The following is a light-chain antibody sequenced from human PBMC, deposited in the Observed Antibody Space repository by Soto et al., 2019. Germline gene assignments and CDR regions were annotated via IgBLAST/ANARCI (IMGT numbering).Light chain of an antibody. CDR2: DVT. CDR3: SSYASSSIPYV. J-gene: IGLJ1*01. CDR1: SGDIGAYNY. Sequence: QSVLTQPASVSGSPGQSITISCTGTSGDIGAYNYISWYQQHPGKAPKLMIYDVTYRPSGVSNRFSGSKSGNTASLTISGLQAEDEADYYSSSYASSSIPYVFGSGTKVTVL. V-gene: IGLV2-14*03.